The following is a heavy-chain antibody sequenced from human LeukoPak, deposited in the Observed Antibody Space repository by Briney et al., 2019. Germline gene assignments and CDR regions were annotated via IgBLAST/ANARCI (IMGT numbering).Heavy chain of an antibody. D-gene: IGHD2-15*01. CDR1: GVSISSGSYY. CDR2: IYTSGST. J-gene: IGHJ4*02. CDR3: ARVHGYCSGGGCYNPFDF. V-gene: IGHV4-61*02. Sequence: PSETLSLTGTVSGVSISSGSYYWSWIRQPAGKGLEWIGRIYTSGSTNYNPSLKSRVTISIDTSKNQFSLKLSSVTAADTAVYFCARVHGYCSGGGCYNPFDFWGRGTLVTVSS.